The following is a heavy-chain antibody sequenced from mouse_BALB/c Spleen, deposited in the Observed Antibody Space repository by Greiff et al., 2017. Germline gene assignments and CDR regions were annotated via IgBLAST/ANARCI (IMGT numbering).Heavy chain of an antibody. CDR3: ARGGQLGPLDY. J-gene: IGHJ2*01. Sequence: QVQLQQSGPGLVAPSQSLSITCTVSGFSLTSYGVHWVRQPPGKGLEWLGMIWGDGSTDYNSALKSRLSISKDNSKSQVFLKMNSLQTDDTARYYCARGGQLGPLDYWGQGTTLTVSS. V-gene: IGHV2-6-7*01. CDR1: GFSLTSYG. CDR2: IWGDGST. D-gene: IGHD4-1*02.